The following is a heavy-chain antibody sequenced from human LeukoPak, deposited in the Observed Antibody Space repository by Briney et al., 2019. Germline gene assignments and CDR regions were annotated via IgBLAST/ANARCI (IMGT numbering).Heavy chain of an antibody. V-gene: IGHV3-30*04. Sequence: AGGSLRLSCAASGFTFSSYAMHWVRQAPGKGLEWVAVISYDGSNKYYADSVKGRFTISRDNSKNTLYLQMNSLRAEDTAAYYCARGGVVVPAAILYWGQGTLVTVSS. D-gene: IGHD2-2*01. CDR1: GFTFSSYA. CDR3: ARGGVVVPAAILY. J-gene: IGHJ4*02. CDR2: ISYDGSNK.